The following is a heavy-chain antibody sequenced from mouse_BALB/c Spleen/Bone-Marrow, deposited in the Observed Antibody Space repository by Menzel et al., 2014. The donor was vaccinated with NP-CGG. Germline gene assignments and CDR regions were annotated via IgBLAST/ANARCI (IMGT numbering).Heavy chain of an antibody. V-gene: IGHV3-1*02. CDR1: GYSITNGYG. J-gene: IGHJ2*01. CDR3: VRETTVVADFDY. Sequence: EVKLMESGPDLVKPSQSLSLTCTVTGYSITNGYGWHWIRQFPGNKQEWMGYIHYSGNTNYNPSLKSRVSITRDTSKNQFFLQLNSVTTDDTATYYCVRETTVVADFDYWGQGTTLTVSS. CDR2: IHYSGNT. D-gene: IGHD1-1*01.